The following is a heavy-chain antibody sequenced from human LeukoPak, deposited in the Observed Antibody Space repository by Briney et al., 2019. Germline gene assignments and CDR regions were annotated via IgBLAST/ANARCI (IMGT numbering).Heavy chain of an antibody. CDR1: GFTFSSYA. CDR3: ARGVSFNFGY. D-gene: IGHD2-2*01. CDR2: ISYDGSNK. V-gene: IGHV3-30-3*01. J-gene: IGHJ4*02. Sequence: GRSLRLSCAASGFTFSSYAMHWVRQAPGKGLEWVAVISYDGSNKYYADSVKGRFTISRDNSKNTLYLQMNSLRAEDTAVYYCARGVSFNFGYWGQGTLVTVSS.